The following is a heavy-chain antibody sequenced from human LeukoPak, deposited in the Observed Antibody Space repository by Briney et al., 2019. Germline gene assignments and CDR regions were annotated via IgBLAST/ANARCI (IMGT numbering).Heavy chain of an antibody. Sequence: PSETLSLTCAVYGGSFSGYYWSWIRQPPGKGLEWIGEISHSGSTNYNPSLKSRVTISVDTSKNQFSLKLSSVTAADTAVYYCAKSGYCSSTSCYSRRNNWFDPWGQGTLVTVSS. V-gene: IGHV4-34*01. CDR1: GGSFSGYY. D-gene: IGHD2-2*03. CDR2: ISHSGST. J-gene: IGHJ5*02. CDR3: AKSGYCSSTSCYSRRNNWFDP.